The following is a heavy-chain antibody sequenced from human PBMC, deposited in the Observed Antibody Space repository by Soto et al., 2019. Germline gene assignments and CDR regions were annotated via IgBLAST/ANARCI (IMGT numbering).Heavy chain of an antibody. J-gene: IGHJ6*02. Sequence: SETLSLTCAVYGGSFSGYYWSWIRQPPGKGLEWIGEINHSGSTNYNPSLKSRVTISVDTSKNQFSLKLSSVTAADTAVYYCARGPSGWNLYYYYGMDVWGQGTTVTVSS. D-gene: IGHD1-7*01. V-gene: IGHV4-34*01. CDR2: INHSGST. CDR1: GGSFSGYY. CDR3: ARGPSGWNLYYYYGMDV.